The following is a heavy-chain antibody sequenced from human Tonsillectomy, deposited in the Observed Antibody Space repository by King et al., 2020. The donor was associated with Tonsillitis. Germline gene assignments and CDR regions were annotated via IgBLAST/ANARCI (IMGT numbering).Heavy chain of an antibody. Sequence: QLVQSGAEVKKPGASVKVSCKASGYTFTSYDINWVRQATGQGLEWMGWMNPNSGNTGYAQKFQGRVTMTRNTSISTAYMELSSLRSEDTAVYYCVRGAITFGGVIGDWFDPWGQGTLVTVSS. CDR1: GYTFTSYD. CDR3: VRGAITFGGVIGDWFDP. J-gene: IGHJ5*02. D-gene: IGHD3-16*01. V-gene: IGHV1-8*02. CDR2: MNPNSGNT.